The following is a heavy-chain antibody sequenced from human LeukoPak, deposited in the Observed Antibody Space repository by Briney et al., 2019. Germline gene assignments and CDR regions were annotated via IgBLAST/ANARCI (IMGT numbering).Heavy chain of an antibody. Sequence: PGGSLRLSCAASGFTFDDYAMHWVRQAPGKGREWVSLISGDGGSTYYADSVKGRFTISRDNSNNSLYLQMNSLRTEETALYYCAKALDYGDYEYFGYWGQGTLVTVSS. CDR3: AKALDYGDYEYFGY. CDR2: ISGDGGST. J-gene: IGHJ4*02. D-gene: IGHD4-17*01. V-gene: IGHV3-43*02. CDR1: GFTFDDYA.